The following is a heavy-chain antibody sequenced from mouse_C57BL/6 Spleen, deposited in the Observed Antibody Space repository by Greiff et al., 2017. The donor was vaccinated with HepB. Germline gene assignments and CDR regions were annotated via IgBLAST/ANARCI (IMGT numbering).Heavy chain of an antibody. D-gene: IGHD2-4*01. Sequence: QVQLKQPGAELVKPGASVKLSCKASGYTFTSYWMQWVKQRPGQGLEWIGEIDPSDSYTNYNQKFKGKATLTVDTSSSTAYMQLSSLTSEDSAVYYCARKEIYYDYDWGQGTLVTVSA. V-gene: IGHV1-50*01. CDR3: ARKEIYYDYD. J-gene: IGHJ3*01. CDR2: IDPSDSYT. CDR1: GYTFTSYW.